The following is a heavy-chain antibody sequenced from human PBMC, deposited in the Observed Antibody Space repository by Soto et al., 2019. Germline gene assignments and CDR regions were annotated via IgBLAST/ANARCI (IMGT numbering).Heavy chain of an antibody. CDR2: LLRSGSTA. Sequence: GGSLRLSCAASGFTFSNYAMTWARQAPGKGLEWVSSLLRSGSTAYYADSVRGRFTVSSDTSANSLYLQMDSLRAEDTAIYYCAKDAISGDGIWRTDSWGQGTLVTVST. V-gene: IGHV3-23*01. CDR1: GFTFSNYA. D-gene: IGHD4-17*01. J-gene: IGHJ5*02. CDR3: AKDAISGDGIWRTDS.